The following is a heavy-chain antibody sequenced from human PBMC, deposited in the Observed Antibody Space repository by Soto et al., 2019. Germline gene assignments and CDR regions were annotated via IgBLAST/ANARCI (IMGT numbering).Heavy chain of an antibody. CDR3: ARDKPPGLRGPPVDV. V-gene: IGHV1-3*05. Sequence: QVQLVQSGAEEKKPGALVKVSCKASGYTFINYAVHWVRQAPGQRPEWMGWINAGNGNTKYSQKFQGRVTITRDTSASTAYMELSSLRSEDTAVYYCARDKPPGLRGPPVDVWGQGTTVTVSS. CDR2: INAGNGNT. CDR1: GYTFINYA. D-gene: IGHD4-17*01. J-gene: IGHJ6*02.